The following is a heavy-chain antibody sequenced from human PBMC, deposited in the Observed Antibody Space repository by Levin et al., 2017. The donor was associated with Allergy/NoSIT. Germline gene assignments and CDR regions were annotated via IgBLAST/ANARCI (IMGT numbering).Heavy chain of an antibody. CDR3: AKFRGLYSSGPNYFDY. J-gene: IGHJ4*02. D-gene: IGHD6-19*01. Sequence: GGSLRLSCAASGFTFSNYGMTWVRQAPGKGLEWVSVISGGGGSTYFADSVKGRFTISRDNSKNTLYLQMNSLRAEDTAVYYCAKFRGLYSSGPNYFDYWGQGTLVTVSS. CDR1: GFTFSNYG. V-gene: IGHV3-23*01. CDR2: ISGGGGST.